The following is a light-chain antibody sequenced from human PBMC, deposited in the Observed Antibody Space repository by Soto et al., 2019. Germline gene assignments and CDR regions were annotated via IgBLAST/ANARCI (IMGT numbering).Light chain of an antibody. J-gene: IGKJ4*01. V-gene: IGKV3-11*01. CDR1: QSVRTS. Sequence: EIVLTQSPATLSLSPGERATLSCRASQSVRTSLAWYQQKPGQAPRLLIYAASNRATGIPARFSGSGSGTDFTLTISSLEPEDSAVYYCQQRSDWPPSPTFGGGTKVEIK. CDR2: AAS. CDR3: QQRSDWPPSPT.